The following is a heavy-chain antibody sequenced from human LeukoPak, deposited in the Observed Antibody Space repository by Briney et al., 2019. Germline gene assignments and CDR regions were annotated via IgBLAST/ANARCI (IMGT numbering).Heavy chain of an antibody. V-gene: IGHV4-61*02. CDR1: GGSISSGSYY. Sequence: PSETLSLTCTVSGGSISSGSYYWSWIRQPAGKGLEWIGRTYTSGSTNYNPSLKSRVTISVDTSKNQFSLKLSSVTAADTAVYYCARDSGDQYYFDYWGQGTLVTVSS. D-gene: IGHD1-1*01. J-gene: IGHJ4*02. CDR2: TYTSGST. CDR3: ARDSGDQYYFDY.